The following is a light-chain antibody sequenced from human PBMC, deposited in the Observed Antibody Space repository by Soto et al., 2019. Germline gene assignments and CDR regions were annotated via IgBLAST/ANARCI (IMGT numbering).Light chain of an antibody. CDR2: AAS. CDR1: QGIRND. J-gene: IGKJ4*01. V-gene: IGKV1-17*01. Sequence: DIQMTQSPSSLSASVGDRVTITCRASQGIRNDLGWYQQKPGKAPKRLIYAASSLHSGIPSIFSGSGFGTEFAITISSLHHEDVATYDCLQHNTSPLTFGGGTKVEI. CDR3: LQHNTSPLT.